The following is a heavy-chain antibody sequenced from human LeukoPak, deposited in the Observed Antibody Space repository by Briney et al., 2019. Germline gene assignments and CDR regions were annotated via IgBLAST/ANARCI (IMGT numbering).Heavy chain of an antibody. CDR2: IHTSGST. V-gene: IGHV4-61*02. D-gene: IGHD2-2*01. J-gene: IGHJ4*02. Sequence: SETLSLTCTVSGGSISSGSYYWSWIRQPAGKGLEWIGRIHTSGSTNYNPSLKSRVTISVDTSKNQFSLKLSSVTAADTAVYYSAREGYCSSTSCHDYWGQGTLVTVSS. CDR3: AREGYCSSTSCHDY. CDR1: GGSISSGSYY.